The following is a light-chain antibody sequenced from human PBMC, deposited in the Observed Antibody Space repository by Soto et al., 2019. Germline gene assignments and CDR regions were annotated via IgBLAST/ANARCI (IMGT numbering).Light chain of an antibody. J-gene: IGKJ4*01. CDR3: HQYDGWPLT. CDR2: GAS. V-gene: IGKV3-15*01. Sequence: ETVMTKSQATLSLSPGETATLSCRASQSVGNTLAWYQHKRGQAPRLLFYGASTRATGIPARFSGSGSGTEFTLTITSLQSEDFAVYYCHQYDGWPLTFGGGTTVGI. CDR1: QSVGNT.